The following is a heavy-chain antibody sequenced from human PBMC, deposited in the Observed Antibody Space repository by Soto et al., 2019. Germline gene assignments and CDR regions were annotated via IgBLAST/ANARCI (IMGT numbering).Heavy chain of an antibody. CDR2: ISGSGGST. CDR1: GFTFSSYA. Sequence: EVQLLESGGGLVQPGGSLRLSCAASGFTFSSYAMSLVRQAPGKGLEWVSAISGSGGSTYYADSVKGRFTISRDNSKNTLHLPMNSPRAQDPAVYYCANHLWFGALSNWRQGPLVTVSS. V-gene: IGHV3-23*01. CDR3: ANHLWFGALSN. D-gene: IGHD3-10*01. J-gene: IGHJ4*02.